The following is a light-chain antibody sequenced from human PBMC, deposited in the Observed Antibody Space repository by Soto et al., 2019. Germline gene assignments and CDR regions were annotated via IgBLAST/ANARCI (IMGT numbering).Light chain of an antibody. J-gene: IGKJ5*01. V-gene: IGKV3-20*01. Sequence: EVVLTQSPGALSLTRGERATLSCRASERIYSAYLGWYQQKPGQATRLLICGTSSRATGIPDRFSGSGSGTDFTLTISRLEPEDIAVYYCQQYGNSPITFGKGTRLEIK. CDR1: ERIYSAY. CDR2: GTS. CDR3: QQYGNSPIT.